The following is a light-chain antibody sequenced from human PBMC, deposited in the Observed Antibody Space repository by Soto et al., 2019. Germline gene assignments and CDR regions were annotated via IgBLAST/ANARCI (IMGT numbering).Light chain of an antibody. CDR2: DAS. J-gene: IGKJ5*01. Sequence: DIQMTQSPSSLSASVGDRVTITCQASQNINNYLNWYQQKPGRAPKLLIYDASNLEAGVPSRFRGSGSGTDFTFTISSLQPEDFATYYCQQSNSIPPISFGQGTRLEIK. CDR3: QQSNSIPPIS. CDR1: QNINNY. V-gene: IGKV1-33*01.